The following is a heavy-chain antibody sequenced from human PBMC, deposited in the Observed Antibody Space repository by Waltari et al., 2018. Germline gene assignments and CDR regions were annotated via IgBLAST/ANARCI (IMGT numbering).Heavy chain of an antibody. CDR3: AKGYFPSLLCHDALDM. CDR2: LSGGGGMT. J-gene: IGHJ3*02. D-gene: IGHD3-10*01. V-gene: IGHV3-23*01. CDR1: GFTFSCYA. Sequence: EVQLLESGGDLVQPGRSLTLSCAASGFTFSCYAMSWVRQAPGRGVEVGSNLSGGGGMTDFAESLKGRFTTSRDNSKDILYLHLNNLRGEDTAVYFCAKGYFPSLLCHDALDMWGQGTTVIVS.